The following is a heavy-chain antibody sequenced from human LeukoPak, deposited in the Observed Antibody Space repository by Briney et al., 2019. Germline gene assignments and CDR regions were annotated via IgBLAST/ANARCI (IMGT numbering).Heavy chain of an antibody. CDR1: GFTFSSYS. J-gene: IGHJ4*02. V-gene: IGHV3-53*01. Sequence: QTGGSLRLSCAASGFTFSSYSMNWVRQAPGKGLEWVSFIYSGGNTYYADSVKGRFTISRDNSKNTVHLQMNSLRAEDTAMYYCARRAGDYSHPYDYWGQGTLVTVSS. CDR3: ARRAGDYSHPYDY. D-gene: IGHD3-22*01. CDR2: IYSGGNT.